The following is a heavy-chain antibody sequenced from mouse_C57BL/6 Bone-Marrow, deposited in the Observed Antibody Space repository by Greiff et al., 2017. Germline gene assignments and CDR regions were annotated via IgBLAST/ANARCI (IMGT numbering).Heavy chain of an antibody. Sequence: QVQLKQSGAELVKPGASVKMSCKASGYTFTTYPIEWMKQNHGKSLEWIGNFHPYNDDTKYNEKFKGKATLTVEKSSSTVYLELSRLTSDDSAVYYCARHYYGSSYYAMDYWGQGTSVTVSS. V-gene: IGHV1-47*01. CDR1: GYTFTTYP. CDR3: ARHYYGSSYYAMDY. J-gene: IGHJ4*01. CDR2: FHPYNDDT. D-gene: IGHD1-1*01.